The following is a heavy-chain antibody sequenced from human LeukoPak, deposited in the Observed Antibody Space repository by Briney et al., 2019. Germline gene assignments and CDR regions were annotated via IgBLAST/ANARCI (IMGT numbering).Heavy chain of an antibody. CDR1: GYTFTGYY. CDR3: ARGGNWGVRDWYFDL. V-gene: IGHV1-2*02. CDR2: INPNSGGT. D-gene: IGHD7-27*01. Sequence: ASVKVSCKASGYTFTGYYMHWVRQAPGQGLEWMGWINPNSGGTNYAQKFQGRVTMTRDTSISTAYMELSRLRSDDTAVYYCARGGNWGVRDWYFDLWGRGTLVTVSS. J-gene: IGHJ2*01.